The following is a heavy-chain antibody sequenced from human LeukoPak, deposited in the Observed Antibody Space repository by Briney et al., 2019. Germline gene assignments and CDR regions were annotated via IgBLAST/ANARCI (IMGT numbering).Heavy chain of an antibody. V-gene: IGHV3-15*07. CDR3: ITPLPYSAQ. Sequence: GGSLRLSCAASGFTFSNAWMNWVRQAPGKGLEWVGRIKPKTDGETTEYAAPVKGRFSISRDDSKNMLYLQMNSLKTEDTAVYYCITPLPYSAQGGQGTLVTVSS. D-gene: IGHD2-21*01. CDR1: GFTFSNAW. J-gene: IGHJ4*02. CDR2: IKPKTDGETT.